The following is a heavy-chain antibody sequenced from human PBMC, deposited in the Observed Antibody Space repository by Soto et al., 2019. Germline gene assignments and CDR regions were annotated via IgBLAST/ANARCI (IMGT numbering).Heavy chain of an antibody. CDR2: INYSGST. Sequence: QVQLQESGPGLVKPSQTLSLTCTVSGGSIGSGSYYWSWIRQHPGKGVEWIGYINYSGSTFYIPSLKSRVTSSIDTSTNQFHLKLSSVTAADTAVYYCARAGYDRDGGGYYYFDYWGQGTLVTVSS. CDR3: ARAGYDRDGGGYYYFDY. D-gene: IGHD3-22*01. V-gene: IGHV4-31*03. CDR1: GGSIGSGSYY. J-gene: IGHJ4*02.